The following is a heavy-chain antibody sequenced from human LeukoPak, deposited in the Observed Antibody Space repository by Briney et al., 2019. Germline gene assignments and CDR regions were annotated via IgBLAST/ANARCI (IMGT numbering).Heavy chain of an antibody. CDR2: IKQDGSEK. CDR3: ARDKDRSFDWFVRRPGGDAFDI. D-gene: IGHD3-9*01. CDR1: GFTFSSYW. J-gene: IGHJ3*02. Sequence: GGSLRLSCAASGFTFSSYWMIWVRQAPGKGLEWVANIKQDGSEKYYVDSVKGRFTISRDNAKSSLYLQVNSLRAEDTAVYYCARDKDRSFDWFVRRPGGDAFDIWGQGTMVTVSS. V-gene: IGHV3-7*01.